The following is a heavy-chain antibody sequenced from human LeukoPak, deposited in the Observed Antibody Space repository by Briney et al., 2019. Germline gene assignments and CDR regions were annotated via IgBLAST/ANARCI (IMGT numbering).Heavy chain of an antibody. D-gene: IGHD2-15*01. CDR2: INHSGST. J-gene: IGHJ6*03. V-gene: IGHV4-34*01. CDR3: ARGGAATRTYYYYYMDV. Sequence: PSETLSLTCAVYGGSFSGYYWSCIRQPPGKGLEWIGEINHSGSTNYNPSLKSRVTISVDTSKNLFSLKLSSVTAADTAVYYCARGGAATRTYYYYYMDVWGKGTTVTVSS. CDR1: GGSFSGYY.